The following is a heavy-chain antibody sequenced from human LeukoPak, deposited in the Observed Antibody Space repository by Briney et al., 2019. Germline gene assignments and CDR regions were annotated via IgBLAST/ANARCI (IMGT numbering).Heavy chain of an antibody. D-gene: IGHD3-16*02. CDR2: IYTSGIT. Sequence: PSETLSLTCTVSGASISSYYRSWIRQPAGPELEWIWRIYTSGITNYNPSLKSRVTMSVDTSKNQFSLKLSSVTAAETAVYYCARGYDYVWRSYRSGYFDYWGQGTLVTVSS. CDR1: GASISSYY. CDR3: ARGYDYVWRSYRSGYFDY. V-gene: IGHV4-4*07. J-gene: IGHJ4*02.